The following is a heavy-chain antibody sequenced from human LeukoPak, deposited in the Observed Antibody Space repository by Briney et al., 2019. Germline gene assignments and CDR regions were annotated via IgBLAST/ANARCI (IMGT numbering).Heavy chain of an antibody. Sequence: GGSLRLSCAASGFTFSSYEMNWVRLAPGKGLEWVSYISSSGSTKYYADSVEGRFTISRDNAKNSLYLQMNSLRAEDTALYYCARDGPRSVSSSSYFDYWGQGTLVTVSS. J-gene: IGHJ4*02. V-gene: IGHV3-48*03. CDR1: GFTFSSYE. CDR3: ARDGPRSVSSSSYFDY. D-gene: IGHD6-13*01. CDR2: ISSSGSTK.